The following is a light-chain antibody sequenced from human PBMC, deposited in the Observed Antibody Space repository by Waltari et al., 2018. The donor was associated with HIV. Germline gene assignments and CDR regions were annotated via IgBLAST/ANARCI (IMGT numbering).Light chain of an antibody. CDR1: QRVSSN. CDR3: QQYNNWPPRYT. CDR2: NTS. J-gene: IGKJ2*01. Sequence: EIVMTQSPGTLSLFPGERVTLSCRASQRVSSNLAWYQQRPGQAPRLVIYNTSARATGIPARFNGSGSGTEFTLTISGLQSEDFAVYYCQQYNNWPPRYTFGQGTKLEI. V-gene: IGKV3-15*01.